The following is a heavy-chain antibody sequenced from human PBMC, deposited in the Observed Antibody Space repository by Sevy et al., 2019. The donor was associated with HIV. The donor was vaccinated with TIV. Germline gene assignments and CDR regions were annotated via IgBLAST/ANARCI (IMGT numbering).Heavy chain of an antibody. CDR1: GYTFTSYG. CDR2: ISAYNGNT. CDR3: ARTISDYDILTGYFDY. D-gene: IGHD3-9*01. J-gene: IGHJ4*02. V-gene: IGHV1-18*01. Sequence: ASVKVSCKASGYTFTSYGISWVRQAPGQGLEWMGWISAYNGNTNYAQTLQGRVTMTTDTSTSTAYMELRSLRSDDTAVYYCARTISDYDILTGYFDYWGQGTLVTVSS.